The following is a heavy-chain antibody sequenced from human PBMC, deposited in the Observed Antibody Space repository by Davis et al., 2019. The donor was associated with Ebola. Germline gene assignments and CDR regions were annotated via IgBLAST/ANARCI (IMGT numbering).Heavy chain of an antibody. D-gene: IGHD3-10*01. CDR3: ARGVTMVRGVMDYYYGMDV. Sequence: SETLSLTCTVSGGSISSYYWNWIRQPPGKGLEWIGYIYYSGSANYNPSLKSRVTISVDTSKNQFSLKLSSVTAADTAVYYCARGVTMVRGVMDYYYGMDVWGQGTTVTVSS. V-gene: IGHV4-59*08. CDR2: IYYSGSA. J-gene: IGHJ6*02. CDR1: GGSISSYY.